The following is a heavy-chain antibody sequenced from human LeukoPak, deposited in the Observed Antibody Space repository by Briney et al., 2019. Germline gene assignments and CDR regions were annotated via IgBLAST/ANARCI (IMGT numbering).Heavy chain of an antibody. CDR2: ISYDGSNK. CDR1: GFTFSSYG. Sequence: GGSLRLSCAASGFTFSSYGMHWVRQAPGKGLEWVAVISYDGSNKYYADSVKGRFTISRDNSKNTLYLQMNSLRAEDTAVYYCAKDLFGDQRVYWGQGTLVTVSS. J-gene: IGHJ4*02. D-gene: IGHD2-21*02. V-gene: IGHV3-30*18. CDR3: AKDLFGDQRVY.